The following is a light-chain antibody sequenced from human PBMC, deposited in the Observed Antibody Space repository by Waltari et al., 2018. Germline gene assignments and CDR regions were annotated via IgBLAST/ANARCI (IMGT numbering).Light chain of an antibody. CDR3: CSYADSRGV. V-gene: IGLV2-23*02. CDR2: DVT. J-gene: IGLJ2*01. Sequence: QSALTQPASVSGSPGQSITISRTGTPSDIGAYHYVSWYQLHPGKVPKPIIYDVTKRPSGVSQRFSGSKSGNTASLTISGLQAEDEADYYCCSYADSRGVFGGGTTLTVL. CDR1: PSDIGAYHY.